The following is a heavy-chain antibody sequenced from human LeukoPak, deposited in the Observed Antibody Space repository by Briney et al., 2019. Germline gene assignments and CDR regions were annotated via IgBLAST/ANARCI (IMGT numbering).Heavy chain of an antibody. D-gene: IGHD5-18*01. CDR2: IYYSGST. CDR3: ARVDTAMVHFDY. CDR1: GGSISSYY. V-gene: IGHV4-59*01. Sequence: SETLSLTCTVSGGSISSYYWSWIRQPPGKGLERIGYIYYSGSTNYNPSLKSRVTISVDTSKNRFSLDLSSVTAADTAVYYCARVDTAMVHFDYWGQGTLVTVSS. J-gene: IGHJ4*02.